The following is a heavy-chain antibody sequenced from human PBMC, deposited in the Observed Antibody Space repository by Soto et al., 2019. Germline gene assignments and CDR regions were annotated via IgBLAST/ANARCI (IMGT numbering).Heavy chain of an antibody. V-gene: IGHV4-34*01. D-gene: IGHD1-26*01. CDR1: GGSFSGYY. Sequence: PSETLSLTCAVYGGSFSGYYWSWIRQPPGKGLEWIGDINHSGSTNYNPSLKSRVTISVDTSKNQFSLKLSSVTAADTAVYYCARALGGSSNGHWFDPWGQGTLVTVSS. CDR3: ARALGGSSNGHWFDP. CDR2: INHSGST. J-gene: IGHJ5*02.